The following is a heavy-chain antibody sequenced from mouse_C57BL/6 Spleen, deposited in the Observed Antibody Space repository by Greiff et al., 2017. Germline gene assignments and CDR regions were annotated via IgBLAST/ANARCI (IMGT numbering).Heavy chain of an antibody. CDR3: ARRGYYGSSRYAMDY. Sequence: QVQLQQPGAELVMPGASVKLSCKASGYTFTSYWMHWVKQRPGQGLEWIGEIDPSDSYTNYNQKFKGKSTLTVDKSSNTAYMQLCSLTSRDSSVYYCARRGYYGSSRYAMDYWGQGTSVTVAS. CDR1: GYTFTSYW. J-gene: IGHJ4*01. V-gene: IGHV1-69*01. CDR2: IDPSDSYT. D-gene: IGHD1-1*01.